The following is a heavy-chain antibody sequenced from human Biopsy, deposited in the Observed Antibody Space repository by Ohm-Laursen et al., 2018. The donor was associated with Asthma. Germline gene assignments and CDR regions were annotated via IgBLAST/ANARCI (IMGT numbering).Heavy chain of an antibody. J-gene: IGHJ4*02. V-gene: IGHV3-30*18. D-gene: IGHD6-13*01. CDR3: AKDRVAGRSYYFDY. Sequence: SLRLSCSASGFNFHNYGMNWVRRAPGKGVEWVAQLLFDGRKINYPDSVKGRFTISRDNSKNMVYLQMNSLRPEDTAVYYCAKDRVAGRSYYFDYWGQGSLVSVSS. CDR1: GFNFHNYG. CDR2: LLFDGRKI.